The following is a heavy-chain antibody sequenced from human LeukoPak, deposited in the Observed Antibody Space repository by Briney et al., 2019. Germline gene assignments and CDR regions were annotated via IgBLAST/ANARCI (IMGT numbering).Heavy chain of an antibody. CDR2: ISSSSSTI. CDR1: GFTFSDYY. D-gene: IGHD3-3*01. Sequence: PGGSLRLSCAASGFTFSDYYMSWIRQAPGKGLEWVSYISSSSSTIYHADSVKGRFTISRDNAKNSLYLQMNSLRAEDTAVYYCARDNPNYDFWSGYSFDYWGQGTLVTVSS. CDR3: ARDNPNYDFWSGYSFDY. V-gene: IGHV3-11*04. J-gene: IGHJ4*02.